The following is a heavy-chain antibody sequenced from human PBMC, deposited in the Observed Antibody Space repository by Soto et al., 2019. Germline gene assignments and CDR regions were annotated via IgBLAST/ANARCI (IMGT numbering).Heavy chain of an antibody. CDR1: GFTFSDCS. CDR3: ARDRRSSSSYYYYGMDV. D-gene: IGHD6-6*01. J-gene: IGHJ6*02. Sequence: GGSLRLSCAASGFTFSDCSMNWVRQAPGRGLEWVSVIYSGGSTYYADSVKGRFTISRDNSKNTLYLQMNSLRAEDTAVYYCARDRRSSSSYYYYGMDVCGQGTTVTVSS. V-gene: IGHV3-53*01. CDR2: IYSGGST.